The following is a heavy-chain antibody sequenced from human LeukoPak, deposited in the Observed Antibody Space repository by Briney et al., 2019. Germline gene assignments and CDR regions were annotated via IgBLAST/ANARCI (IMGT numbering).Heavy chain of an antibody. CDR2: INHSGST. V-gene: IGHV4-34*01. CDR1: GGSFSGYY. CDR3: ARDHRPVVGATEAFDI. J-gene: IGHJ3*02. Sequence: SETLSLTCAVYGGSFSGYYWSWIRQPPGKGLEWIGEINHSGSTNYNPSLKSRVTISVDTSKNQFSLKLSSVTAADTAVYYCARDHRPVVGATEAFDIWGQGTMVTVSS. D-gene: IGHD1-26*01.